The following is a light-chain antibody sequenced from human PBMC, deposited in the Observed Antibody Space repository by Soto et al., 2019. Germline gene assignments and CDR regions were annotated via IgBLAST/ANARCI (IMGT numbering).Light chain of an antibody. Sequence: QPVLTQPPSVSGAPGQRVTISCTGSSSNIGAGYDEHWYQQLPGTAPKLLIYGNSNRPSGVPDRFSGSKSGTSASLAITGLQAEDEADYYCQSYDSSLSVVFGGGTKVTV. CDR2: GNS. CDR3: QSYDSSLSVV. J-gene: IGLJ2*01. CDR1: SSNIGAGYD. V-gene: IGLV1-40*01.